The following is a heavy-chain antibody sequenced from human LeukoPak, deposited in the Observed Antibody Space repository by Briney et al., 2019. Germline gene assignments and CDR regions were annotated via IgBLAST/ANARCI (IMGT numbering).Heavy chain of an antibody. D-gene: IGHD1-1*01. CDR2: ISHSGGNI. Sequence: GGSLRLSCVASGFTLSNYGMSWVRQAPGMGLEWVSSISHSGGNIYYAESVKGRFTISRDNSKSTLYLQMNSLRAEDTAVYYCAKRISEVQTLGTFDYWGQGTLVTVSS. CDR1: GFTLSNYG. V-gene: IGHV3-23*01. CDR3: AKRISEVQTLGTFDY. J-gene: IGHJ4*02.